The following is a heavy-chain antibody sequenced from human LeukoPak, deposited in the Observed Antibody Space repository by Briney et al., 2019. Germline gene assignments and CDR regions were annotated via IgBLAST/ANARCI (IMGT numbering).Heavy chain of an antibody. V-gene: IGHV4-59*08. CDR2: IYYSGST. CDR3: ARHLEHSYGYYFDY. CDR1: GGSISSYY. D-gene: IGHD5-18*01. Sequence: SETLSLTCTVSGGSISSYYWSWIRQPPGKGLEWIGYIYYSGSTNYNPSLKSRVTISVDTSKNQFPLKLSSVTAADTAVYYCARHLEHSYGYYFDYWGQGTLVTVSS. J-gene: IGHJ4*02.